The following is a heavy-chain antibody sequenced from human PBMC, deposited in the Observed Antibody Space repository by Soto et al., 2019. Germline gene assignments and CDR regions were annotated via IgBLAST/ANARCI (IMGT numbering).Heavy chain of an antibody. D-gene: IGHD6-13*01. CDR2: ISYDGSNK. J-gene: IGHJ3*01. Sequence: GGSLRLSCAASGFTFSSYGMHWARQAPGKGLEWVAVISYDGSNKYYADSVKGRFTISRDNSNNTLYLQMNSLRAEDAAVFYCASGIASFAAFDVWGQGTMVTVSS. V-gene: IGHV3-30*19. CDR1: GFTFSSYG. CDR3: ASGIASFAAFDV.